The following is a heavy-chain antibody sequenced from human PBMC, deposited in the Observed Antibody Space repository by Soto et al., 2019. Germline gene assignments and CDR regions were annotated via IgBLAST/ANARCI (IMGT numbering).Heavy chain of an antibody. Sequence: SETLSLTCAVYGGSFSGYYWSWIRQPPGKGLEWIGEINHSGSTNYNPSLKSRVTISVDTSKNQFSLKLSSVTAADTAVYYCARVMITFGGVPLTHYFDYWGQGTLVTVSS. J-gene: IGHJ4*02. CDR3: ARVMITFGGVPLTHYFDY. V-gene: IGHV4-34*01. CDR2: INHSGST. CDR1: GGSFSGYY. D-gene: IGHD3-16*01.